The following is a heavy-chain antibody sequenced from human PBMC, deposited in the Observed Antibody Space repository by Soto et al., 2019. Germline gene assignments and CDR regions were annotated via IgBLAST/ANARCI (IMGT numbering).Heavy chain of an antibody. CDR2: IWYDGSNK. CDR3: ACPYSSGWTFDY. D-gene: IGHD6-19*01. V-gene: IGHV3-30*02. CDR1: GFTFSSYG. J-gene: IGHJ4*02. Sequence: PGGSLRLSCAASGFTFSSYGMHWVRQAPGKGLEWVAVIWYDGSNKYYADSVKGRFTISRDNSKNTLYLQMNSLRAEDTPVYYCACPYSSGWTFDYWGQGTLVTVSS.